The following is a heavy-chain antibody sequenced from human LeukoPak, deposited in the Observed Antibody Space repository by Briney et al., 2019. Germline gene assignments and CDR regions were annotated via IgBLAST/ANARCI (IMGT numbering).Heavy chain of an antibody. V-gene: IGHV3-48*04. CDR1: GFTFSSYS. CDR3: ARDAVGTSNYYGSGSYYY. D-gene: IGHD3-10*01. Sequence: GGSLRLSCAASGFTFSSYSMNWVGQAPGKGLEWVSYISSSSTIYYADSVKSRFTISRDNAKNSLYLQMNSLRAEDTAVYYCARDAVGTSNYYGSGSYYYWGQGTLVTVSS. J-gene: IGHJ4*02. CDR2: ISSSSTI.